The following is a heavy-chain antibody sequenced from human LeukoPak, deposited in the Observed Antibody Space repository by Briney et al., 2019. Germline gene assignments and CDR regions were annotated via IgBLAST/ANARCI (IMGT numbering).Heavy chain of an antibody. J-gene: IGHJ5*02. Sequence: YAQKLQGRVTMTTDTSTSTAYMELRSLRSDDTAVYYCAREDSSGWYVRWGQGTLVTVSS. V-gene: IGHV1-18*01. D-gene: IGHD6-19*01. CDR3: AREDSSGWYVR.